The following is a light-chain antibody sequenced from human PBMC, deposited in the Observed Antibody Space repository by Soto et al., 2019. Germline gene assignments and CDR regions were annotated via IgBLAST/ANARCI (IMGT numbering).Light chain of an antibody. Sequence: DIQMTQSPSSLSASVGDRVTITCQASQDIGDQLSWLQQKPEEPPTVLIYDATNMETGVPSRFSGSGSGTHFTFTISRLQPEGIATYYCQLYGGVLFTFGRGTKVNI. J-gene: IGKJ3*01. CDR3: QLYGGVLFT. CDR1: QDIGDQ. CDR2: DAT. V-gene: IGKV1-33*01.